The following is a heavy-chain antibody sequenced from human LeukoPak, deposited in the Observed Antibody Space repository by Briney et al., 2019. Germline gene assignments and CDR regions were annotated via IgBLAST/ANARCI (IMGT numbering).Heavy chain of an antibody. V-gene: IGHV4-59*11. CDR2: MYHSGGT. CDR3: DRADVYSWVGGVRGFAFDI. CDR1: GGSISVHY. Sequence: SGTLSLTCTVSGGSISVHYWSCIREPPGKGREWGGDMYHSGGTNYNPRLKSRDTISLETSKNQLSLKQSSVTAADTAVYSCDRADVYSWVGGVRGFAFDIWGQGTMVTVSS. J-gene: IGHJ3*02. D-gene: IGHD2-21*01.